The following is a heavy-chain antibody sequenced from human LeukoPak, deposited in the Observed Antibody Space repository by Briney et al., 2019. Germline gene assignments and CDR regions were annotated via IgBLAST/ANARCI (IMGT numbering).Heavy chain of an antibody. D-gene: IGHD2-2*01. V-gene: IGHV3-23*01. Sequence: GGSLRLSCAASGFTFSSYSMSWVRQAPGKGLEWVSGISGSGGSTDYADSVKGRFTISRDNSKNTLFLQMNSLRVEDTAVYYCAKDPGYQVVYCFDYWGQGTLVTVSS. CDR3: AKDPGYQVVYCFDY. J-gene: IGHJ4*02. CDR2: ISGSGGST. CDR1: GFTFSSYS.